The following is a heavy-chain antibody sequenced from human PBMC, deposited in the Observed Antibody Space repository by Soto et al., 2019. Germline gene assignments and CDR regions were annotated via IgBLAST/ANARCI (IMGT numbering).Heavy chain of an antibody. D-gene: IGHD2-2*01. Sequence: SETLSLTCAVYGGSFSGYYWSWIRQPPGKGLEWIGEINHSGSTNYNPSLKSRVTISVDTSKNQFSLKLSSVTAADTAVYYCARGYCSSTSCSPKGPNWFDPWGQGTLVTVSS. J-gene: IGHJ5*02. CDR2: INHSGST. V-gene: IGHV4-34*01. CDR3: ARGYCSSTSCSPKGPNWFDP. CDR1: GGSFSGYY.